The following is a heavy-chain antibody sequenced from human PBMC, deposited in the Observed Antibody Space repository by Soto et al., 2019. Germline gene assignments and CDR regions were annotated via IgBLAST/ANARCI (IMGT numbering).Heavy chain of an antibody. D-gene: IGHD5-18*01. CDR1: GFSFNTYG. CDR3: PRIPLDTIMALAY. Sequence: QVQLVESGGGVLQPGKSLRLSCVASGFSFNTYGFHWVRQAPGKGLEWVSVIWSDGNNRYYADSVKGRLTISRDSSQNPLHPQRTTLPAEDTAVCSSPRIPLDTIMALAYWGQGTLVTVPS. V-gene: IGHV3-33*01. CDR2: IWSDGNNR. J-gene: IGHJ4*02.